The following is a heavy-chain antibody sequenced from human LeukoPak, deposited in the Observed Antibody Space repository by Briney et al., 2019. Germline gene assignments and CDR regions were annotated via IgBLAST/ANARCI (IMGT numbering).Heavy chain of an antibody. CDR3: ARGPGGGYCSSTSCYEGQNWFDP. V-gene: IGHV1-69*05. D-gene: IGHD2-2*01. CDR2: IIPIFGTA. CDR1: GGTFSSYA. J-gene: IGHJ5*02. Sequence: SEKVSCKASGGTFSSYAISWVRQAPGQGLEWMGGIIPIFGTANYAQKFQGRVTITTDESTSTAYMELSSLRSEATAVYYCARGPGGGYCSSTSCYEGQNWFDPWGQGTLVTVSS.